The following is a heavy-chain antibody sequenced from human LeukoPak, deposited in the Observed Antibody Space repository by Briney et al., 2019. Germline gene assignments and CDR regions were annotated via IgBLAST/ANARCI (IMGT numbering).Heavy chain of an antibody. Sequence: GGSLRLSCAASGFTFSSYSMNWVRQAPGKGLEWVSSISSSSSYRYYADSVKGRFTISRDNAKNSLYLQMNSLRAEDTAVYYCARACTVVPAARVGAFDIWGQGTMVTVSS. CDR1: GFTFSSYS. V-gene: IGHV3-21*01. J-gene: IGHJ3*02. D-gene: IGHD2-2*01. CDR3: ARACTVVPAARVGAFDI. CDR2: ISSSSSYR.